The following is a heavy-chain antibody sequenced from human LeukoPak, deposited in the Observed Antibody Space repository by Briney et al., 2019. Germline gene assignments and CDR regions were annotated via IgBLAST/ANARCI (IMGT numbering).Heavy chain of an antibody. CDR2: ISYDGSNK. J-gene: IGHJ4*02. CDR1: GFTLSSYG. V-gene: IGHV3-30*18. Sequence: GGSLRLSCAASGFTLSSYGMHWVRQAPGKGLEWVAVISYDGSNKYYADSVKGRFAISRDNSKNTLYLQMNSLRAEDTAVYYCAKEGYSYGYPYYFDYWGQGTLVTVSS. CDR3: AKEGYSYGYPYYFDY. D-gene: IGHD5-18*01.